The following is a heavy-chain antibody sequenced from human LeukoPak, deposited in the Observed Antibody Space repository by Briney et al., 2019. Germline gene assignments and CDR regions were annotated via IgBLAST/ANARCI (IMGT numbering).Heavy chain of an antibody. CDR3: AVQIRRILDY. Sequence: GASVKVSCKASGYTFIDYHMHWVRQAPGQGLEWMGWINPNSGGTNYAQKFQGRVTMTRDTSISTAYMELRSLRSDDTAVYYCAVQIRRILDYWGQGTLVTVSS. CDR1: GYTFIDYH. J-gene: IGHJ4*02. CDR2: INPNSGGT. V-gene: IGHV1-2*02.